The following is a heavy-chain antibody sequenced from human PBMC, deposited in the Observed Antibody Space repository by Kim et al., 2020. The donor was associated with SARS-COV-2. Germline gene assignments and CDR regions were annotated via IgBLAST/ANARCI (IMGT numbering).Heavy chain of an antibody. D-gene: IGHD6-19*01. CDR1: GGSISSYY. Sequence: SETLSLTCTVSGGSISSYYWSWIRQPPGKGLEWIGYIYYSGSTNYNPSLKSRVTISVDTSKNQFSRKLSSVTAADTAVYYCASGRPSSGWVYWYFDLWGRGTLVTVSS. V-gene: IGHV4-59*01. CDR3: ASGRPSSGWVYWYFDL. J-gene: IGHJ2*01. CDR2: IYYSGST.